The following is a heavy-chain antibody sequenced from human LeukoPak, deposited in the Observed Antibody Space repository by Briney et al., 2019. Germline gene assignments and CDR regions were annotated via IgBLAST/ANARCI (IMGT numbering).Heavy chain of an antibody. CDR2: INPNTGGT. CDR3: ARQYSDILTGYHRGELYWYFDL. J-gene: IGHJ2*01. Sequence: ASVKVSCKASGYSFTGYYMHWVRQAPGQGLEWMGWINPNTGGTTYAHKFQGRVTLTRDTSISTAYMEMSRLRSDDTAVYYCARQYSDILTGYHRGELYWYFDLWGRGTLVTVSS. V-gene: IGHV1-2*07. CDR1: GYSFTGYY. D-gene: IGHD3-9*01.